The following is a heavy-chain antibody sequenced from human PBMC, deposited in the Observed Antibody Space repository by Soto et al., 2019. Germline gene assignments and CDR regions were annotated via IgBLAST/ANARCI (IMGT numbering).Heavy chain of an antibody. CDR2: IGAKGDGT. CDR1: GFTFQNYV. Sequence: GGSLRLSCSASGFTFQNYVIHWVRQAPGKGLECVSAIGAKGDGTYADSVKGLFSLSRDNSKYSLYLQMTHVTFEDTACYFCVKVDWYSVDCLGHGRLVTIAS. D-gene: IGHD2-21*02. CDR3: VKVDWYSVDC. J-gene: IGHJ4*03. V-gene: IGHV3-64D*06.